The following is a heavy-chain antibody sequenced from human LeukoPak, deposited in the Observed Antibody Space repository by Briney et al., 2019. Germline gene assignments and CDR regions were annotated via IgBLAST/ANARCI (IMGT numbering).Heavy chain of an antibody. J-gene: IGHJ5*02. CDR2: INHSGST. Sequence: SETLSLTCAVYGGSFSGYYWSWIRQPPGKGLEWIGEINHSGSTNYNPSLKSRVTISVDTSKNQFSLKLSSVTAADTAVYYCARWYGDGHRHNWFDPWGQGTLVTVSS. D-gene: IGHD5-24*01. V-gene: IGHV4-34*01. CDR3: ARWYGDGHRHNWFDP. CDR1: GGSFSGYY.